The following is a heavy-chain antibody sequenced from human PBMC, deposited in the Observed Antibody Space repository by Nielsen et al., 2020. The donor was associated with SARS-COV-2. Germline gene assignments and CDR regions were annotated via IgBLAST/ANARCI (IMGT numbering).Heavy chain of an antibody. CDR2: ISGSGGST. Sequence: GESLKISCAASGFTFSSYAMSWVRHAPGKGLEWVSAISGSGGSTYYADSVKGRFTISRDNSKNTLYLQMNSLRAEDTAVYYCAKDGAVAGYYYYYGMDVWGQGTTVTVSS. J-gene: IGHJ6*02. CDR1: GFTFSSYA. CDR3: AKDGAVAGYYYYYGMDV. V-gene: IGHV3-23*01. D-gene: IGHD6-19*01.